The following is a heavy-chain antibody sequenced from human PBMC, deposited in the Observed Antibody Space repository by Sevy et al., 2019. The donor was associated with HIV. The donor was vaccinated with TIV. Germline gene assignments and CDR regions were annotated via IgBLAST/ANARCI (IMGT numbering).Heavy chain of an antibody. Sequence: SETLSLTCTVSGGSISSGSYFWTWIRQHPGKGLEWIGYIHYSGTTYYNPSLKSRLTISVDTSKNEFSLKLNSVTAADTAMYYCVRQYYYDTSGFYWYFDLWGRGTLVTVSS. CDR3: VRQYYYDTSGFYWYFDL. V-gene: IGHV4-31*03. CDR2: IHYSGTT. J-gene: IGHJ2*01. D-gene: IGHD3-22*01. CDR1: GGSISSGSYF.